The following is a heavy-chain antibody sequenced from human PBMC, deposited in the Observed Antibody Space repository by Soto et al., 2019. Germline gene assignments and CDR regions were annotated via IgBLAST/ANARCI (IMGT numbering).Heavy chain of an antibody. CDR3: TRDASRDSGARGCFGP. V-gene: IGHV3-21*01. Sequence: GGSLRLSCAASGFTFRSFTMNWVRQAPGKGLEWVSTISSNSAYIYYTDALRGRFTISRDNAKNSLHLQMNSLRAEDTAVYYCTRDASRDSGARGCFGPWGPGTLVTGSS. CDR2: ISSNSAYI. J-gene: IGHJ5*02. D-gene: IGHD6-25*01. CDR1: GFTFRSFT.